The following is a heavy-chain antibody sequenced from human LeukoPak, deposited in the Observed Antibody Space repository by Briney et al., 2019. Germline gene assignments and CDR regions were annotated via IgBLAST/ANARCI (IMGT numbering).Heavy chain of an antibody. CDR1: GSSMNLYS. CDR3: ARNGYYDFWSGLTHYYYYYMDV. CDR2: MYYSGTT. D-gene: IGHD3-3*01. V-gene: IGHV4-59*12. J-gene: IGHJ6*03. Sequence: SSETLSLTCSVSGSSMNLYSWNWIRQSPGKGLEWIAYMYYSGTTNYNPSLENRAAISLDLSRHQFSLRLNSVTAADTAVYYCARNGYYDFWSGLTHYYYYYMDVWGKGTTVTVSS.